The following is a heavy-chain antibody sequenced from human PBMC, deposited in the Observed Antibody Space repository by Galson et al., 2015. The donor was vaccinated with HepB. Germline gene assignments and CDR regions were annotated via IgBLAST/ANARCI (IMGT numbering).Heavy chain of an antibody. D-gene: IGHD7-27*01. CDR3: ARDGPRGLGIDWFDP. CDR1: GYTLTSYY. J-gene: IGHJ5*02. Sequence: SVKVSCKASGYTLTSYYMHWVRQAPGKGLEWMGIINPSGGSTSYAQKFQGRVTMTRDTSTSTVYMELSSLRSEDTAVYYCARDGPRGLGIDWFDPWGQGTLVTVSS. V-gene: IGHV1-46*01. CDR2: INPSGGST.